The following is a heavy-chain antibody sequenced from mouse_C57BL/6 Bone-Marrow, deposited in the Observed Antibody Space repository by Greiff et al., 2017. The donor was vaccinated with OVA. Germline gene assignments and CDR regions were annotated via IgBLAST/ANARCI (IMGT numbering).Heavy chain of an antibody. CDR2: IWSGGST. Sequence: QVQLQQSGPGLVQPSQSLSITCTVSGFSLTSYGVHWVRQSPGKGLEWLGVIWSGGSTDYNAAFISRLSISKDNSKSQVFFKMNSLQADDTAIYYCARTHYGNWYFDVWGTGTTVTVSS. J-gene: IGHJ1*03. D-gene: IGHD2-1*01. CDR1: GFSLTSYG. V-gene: IGHV2-2*01. CDR3: ARTHYGNWYFDV.